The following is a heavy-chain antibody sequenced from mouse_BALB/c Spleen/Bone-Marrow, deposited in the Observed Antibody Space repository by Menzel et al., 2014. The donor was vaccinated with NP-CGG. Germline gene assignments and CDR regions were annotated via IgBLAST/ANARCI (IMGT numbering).Heavy chain of an antibody. CDR2: IRNKANGYTT. Sequence: EVNVVESGGGLVQPGGSLRLSWATSGFTFTDYYMNWVRQPPGKALEWLGFIRNKANGYTTEYSASVKGRFTISRDNSQNILYLQMNTLRAEDSATYYCARDKGRVFFDYWGQGTTLTVSS. CDR1: GFTFTDYY. CDR3: ARDKGRVFFDY. J-gene: IGHJ2*01. V-gene: IGHV7-3*02.